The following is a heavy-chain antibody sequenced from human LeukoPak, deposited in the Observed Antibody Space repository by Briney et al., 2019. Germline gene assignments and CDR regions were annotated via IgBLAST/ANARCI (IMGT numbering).Heavy chain of an antibody. J-gene: IGHJ4*02. Sequence: GASVKVSCKASGGTFSSYAISWVRQAPGQGLEWMGGIIPIFGTANYAQKFQGRVTITADESTSTAYMELSSLRSEDTAVYYCARDLTPGFGESPFDYWGQGTLVTVSS. CDR2: IIPIFGTA. CDR1: GGTFSSYA. V-gene: IGHV1-69*01. CDR3: ARDLTPGFGESPFDY. D-gene: IGHD3-10*01.